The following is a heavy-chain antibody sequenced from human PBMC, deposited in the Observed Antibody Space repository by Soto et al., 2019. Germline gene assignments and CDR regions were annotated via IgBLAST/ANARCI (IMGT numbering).Heavy chain of an antibody. J-gene: IGHJ5*02. CDR2: IYPGDSDT. D-gene: IGHD3-16*02. Sequence: GESLKISCKGSGYSFTTNYWIAWVRQTPGKGLEWMGIIYPGDSDTRYSPSFQGQVTISADKSISTAYLQWSSLKASDTGIYYCARHGRHLSTPQRWFDPWGQGTQVTVSP. CDR1: GYSFTTNYW. CDR3: ARHGRHLSTPQRWFDP. V-gene: IGHV5-51*01.